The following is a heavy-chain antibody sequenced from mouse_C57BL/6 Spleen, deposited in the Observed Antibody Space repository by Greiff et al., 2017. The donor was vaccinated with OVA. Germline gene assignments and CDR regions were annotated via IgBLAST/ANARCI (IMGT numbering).Heavy chain of an antibody. CDR3: ARSINWDYFDY. V-gene: IGHV5-17*01. CDR1: GFTFSDYG. CDR2: ISSGSSTS. D-gene: IGHD4-1*01. J-gene: IGHJ2*01. Sequence: EVHLVESGGGLVKPGGSLKLSCAASGFTFSDYGMHWVRQAPEKGLEWVAYISSGSSTSYYADTVKGRFTISRDNAKNTLFLQMTSLRSEDTAMYYCARSINWDYFDYWGQGTTLTVSS.